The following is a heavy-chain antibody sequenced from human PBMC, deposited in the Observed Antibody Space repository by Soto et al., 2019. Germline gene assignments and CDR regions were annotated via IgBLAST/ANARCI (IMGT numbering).Heavy chain of an antibody. Sequence: QVQLVESGGGVVQPGRSLRLSCAASGFTFSGLGMHWVRQAPGKGLEWVAVIRYDGSNIYYADAVKGRFTISRDNSKEPLYPQMDSLRADDTAVDYCGRDGGGPTTFFGYFDHLGQGTLVTGSS. J-gene: IGHJ4*02. CDR1: GFTFSGLG. CDR2: IRYDGSNI. D-gene: IGHD1-26*01. CDR3: GRDGGGPTTFFGYFDH. V-gene: IGHV3-33*01.